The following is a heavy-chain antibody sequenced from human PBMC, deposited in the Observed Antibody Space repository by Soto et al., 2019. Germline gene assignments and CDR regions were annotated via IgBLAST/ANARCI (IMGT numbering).Heavy chain of an antibody. CDR2: GGT. V-gene: IGHV1-2*04. J-gene: IGHJ6*02. CDR3: ARGDYDIQTYYYYYGMDV. D-gene: IGHD3-9*01. Sequence: GGTNYAQKFQGWVTMTRDTSISTAYMELSRLRSDDTAVYYCARGDYDIQTYYYYYGMDVWGQGTTVTVSS.